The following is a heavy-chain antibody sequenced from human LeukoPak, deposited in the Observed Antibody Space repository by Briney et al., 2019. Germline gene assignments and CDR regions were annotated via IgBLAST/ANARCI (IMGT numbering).Heavy chain of an antibody. CDR1: EFTLGTYA. J-gene: IGHJ4*02. CDR2: ISYDGSNK. Sequence: GGSLRLSCTAYEFTLGTYAIHWVRQAPGRGLEWVAVISYDGSNKWYADSVEGRFTISRDNSKNTLYLQMNSLRAEDTAVYYCAKLMWELRIDYWGQGTLVTVSS. CDR3: AKLMWELRIDY. V-gene: IGHV3-30*04. D-gene: IGHD1-26*01.